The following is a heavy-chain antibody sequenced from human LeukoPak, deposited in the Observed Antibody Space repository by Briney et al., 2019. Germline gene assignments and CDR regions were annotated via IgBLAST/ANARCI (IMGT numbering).Heavy chain of an antibody. V-gene: IGHV4-59*01. Sequence: SETLSLTCTVSGGSINNYYWSWIRQPPGKGLEYIGYTHYSGSTNSNPSLKSRVTMLVDTSKNQFSLKLKSVTAADTAVYYCARNYCGDDCFAFDFWGQGTMVTVSS. CDR3: ARNYCGDDCFAFDF. D-gene: IGHD2-21*02. CDR1: GGSINNYY. J-gene: IGHJ3*01. CDR2: THYSGST.